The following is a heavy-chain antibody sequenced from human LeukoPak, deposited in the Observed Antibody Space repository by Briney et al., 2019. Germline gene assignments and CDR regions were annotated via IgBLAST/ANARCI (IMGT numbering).Heavy chain of an antibody. Sequence: GASVKVSCKASGYTFTSYGISWVRQAPGQGLEWMGWISAYNGNTNYAPKFQGRVTMTRDTSISTAYMELSRLRSDDTAVYYCARDPIKYQLLLLSFDIWGQGTVVTVSS. V-gene: IGHV1-18*01. CDR1: GYTFTSYG. J-gene: IGHJ3*02. CDR3: ARDPIKYQLLLLSFDI. D-gene: IGHD2-2*01. CDR2: ISAYNGNT.